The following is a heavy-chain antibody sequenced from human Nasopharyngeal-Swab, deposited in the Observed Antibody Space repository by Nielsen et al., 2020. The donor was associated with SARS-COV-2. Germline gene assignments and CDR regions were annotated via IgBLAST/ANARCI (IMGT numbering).Heavy chain of an antibody. V-gene: IGHV3-53*04. CDR2: IYSGGST. CDR3: ARGPYWYFDL. J-gene: IGHJ2*01. CDR1: GFTVSSNY. Sequence: GESLKISCAASGFTVSSNYMSWVRQAPGKGLEWVSVIYSGGSTYYADSVKGRFTISRHNSKSTLYLQMNSLRAEDTAVYYCARGPYWYFDLWGRGTPVTVSS.